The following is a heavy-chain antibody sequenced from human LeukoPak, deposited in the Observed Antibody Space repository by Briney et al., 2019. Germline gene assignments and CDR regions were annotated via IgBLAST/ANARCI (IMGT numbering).Heavy chain of an antibody. V-gene: IGHV6-1*01. D-gene: IGHD2-2*01. Sequence: SQTLSLTCAISGDSVLSNSVTWNWIRQSPSRGLEWLGRTYYRSTWYNDYAVSVRGRITVNPDTSKNQFSLRLNSVTPEDTAVYYCARRLTQYDCFDPWGQGILVTVSS. CDR1: GDSVLSNSVT. CDR3: ARRLTQYDCFDP. J-gene: IGHJ5*02. CDR2: TYYRSTWYN.